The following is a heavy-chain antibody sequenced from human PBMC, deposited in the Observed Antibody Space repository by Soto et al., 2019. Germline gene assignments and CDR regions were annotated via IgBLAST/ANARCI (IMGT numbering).Heavy chain of an antibody. D-gene: IGHD6-13*01. CDR2: IIPILGIA. V-gene: IGHV1-69*04. J-gene: IGHJ4*02. CDR3: ARDDSSSPMSLDY. CDR1: GGTFSSYT. Sequence: SVKVSCKASGGTFSSYTISWVRQAPGQGLEWMGRIIPILGIANYAQKFQGRVTITADKSTSTAYMELSSLRSEDTAVYYCARDDSSSPMSLDYWGQGTLVTVSS.